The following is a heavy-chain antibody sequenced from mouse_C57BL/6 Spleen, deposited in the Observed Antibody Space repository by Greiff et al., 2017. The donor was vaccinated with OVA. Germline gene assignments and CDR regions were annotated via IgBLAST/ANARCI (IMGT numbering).Heavy chain of an antibody. CDR1: GFSLTSYG. V-gene: IGHV2-2*01. CDR3: ARRGIYDGYPFAY. D-gene: IGHD2-3*01. J-gene: IGHJ3*01. CDR2: IWSGGST. Sequence: VQLVESGPGLVQPSQSLSITCTVSGFSLTSYGVHWVRQSPGKGLEWLGVIWSGGSTDYNAAFISRLSISKDNSKSQVFFKMNSLQADDTAIYYCARRGIYDGYPFAYWGQGTLVTVSA.